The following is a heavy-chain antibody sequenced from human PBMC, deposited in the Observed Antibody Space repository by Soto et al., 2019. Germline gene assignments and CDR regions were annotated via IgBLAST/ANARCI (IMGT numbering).Heavy chain of an antibody. D-gene: IGHD3-22*01. CDR1: GGSFNNDY. J-gene: IGHJ5*01. Sequence: SETLSLTCTVSGGSFNNDYWTWIRQSPGKGLEWIGYIFHSGITDYNPSVKSRVTISIDKSKNLFSLKLTSMTAADTAVYYCARDRYFYDSAGYYRTLDSWGQG. V-gene: IGHV4-59*01. CDR3: ARDRYFYDSAGYYRTLDS. CDR2: IFHSGIT.